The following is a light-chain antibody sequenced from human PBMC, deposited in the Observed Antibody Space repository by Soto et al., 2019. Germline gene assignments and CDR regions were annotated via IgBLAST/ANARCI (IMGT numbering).Light chain of an antibody. Sequence: DIQMTQSPSTLSASVGDRVTITCRASQRIDSWLAWFQQKPGKTPNLLIYEASSLESGVQSRFSGSGYGTEFTLTISSLQPDDFATYYCQQYSSYAAGTFGQGTKVEIK. CDR3: QQYSSYAAGT. CDR1: QRIDSW. V-gene: IGKV1-5*03. J-gene: IGKJ1*01. CDR2: EAS.